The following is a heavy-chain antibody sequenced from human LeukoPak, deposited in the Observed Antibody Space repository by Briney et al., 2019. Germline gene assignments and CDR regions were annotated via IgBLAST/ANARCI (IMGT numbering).Heavy chain of an antibody. CDR2: INTNTGAT. CDR3: ARDRVGSGWPRPYYFEF. J-gene: IGHJ4*02. V-gene: IGHV1-2*02. CDR1: GYTFTSYY. D-gene: IGHD6-19*01. Sequence: ASVKVSCKASGYTFTSYYMHWVRQAPGQGLEWMGWINTNTGATMFAQKFQGRVTMTRDTSIGTGYLELSSLKSDDTALYYCARDRVGSGWPRPYYFEFWGQGTLVTVSS.